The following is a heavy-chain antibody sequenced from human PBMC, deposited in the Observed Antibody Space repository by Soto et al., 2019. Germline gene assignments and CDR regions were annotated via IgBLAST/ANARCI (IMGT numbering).Heavy chain of an antibody. CDR3: ARAPLGSGNWFEP. V-gene: IGHV3-11*01. J-gene: IGHJ5*02. CDR2: SSGSGSTI. Sequence: GGSLRLSCAASGFTFSDYFMTWIRQAPGKGLEWIAYSSGSGSTIFYTDSVKGRFTISRDNAKNSLYLQMNSLRAEDTAVYYCARAPLGSGNWFEPWGQGTLVTVSS. CDR1: GFTFSDYF. D-gene: IGHD3-10*01.